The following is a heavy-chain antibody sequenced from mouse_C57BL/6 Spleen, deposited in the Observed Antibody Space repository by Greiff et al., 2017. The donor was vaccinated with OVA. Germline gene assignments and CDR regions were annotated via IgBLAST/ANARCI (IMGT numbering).Heavy chain of an antibody. D-gene: IGHD2-3*01. CDR3: TRRRVYDGYPDY. CDR1: GYTFTDYE. V-gene: IGHV1-15*01. CDR2: IDPETGGT. Sequence: QVQLQQSGAELVRPGASVTLSCKASGYTFTDYEMHWLKQTPVHGLEWIGAIDPETGGTAYNQKFKGKAILTADKSSSTAYMELRSLTSEDSAVYYCTRRRVYDGYPDYWGQGTTLTVSS. J-gene: IGHJ2*01.